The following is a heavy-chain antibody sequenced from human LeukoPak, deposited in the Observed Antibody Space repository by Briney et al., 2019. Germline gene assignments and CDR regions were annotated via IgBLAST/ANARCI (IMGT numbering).Heavy chain of an antibody. Sequence: SVKVSCKASGYTFTSYDINWVRQATGQGLEWMGWMNPNSGNTGYAQKFQGRVTMTRNTSISTAYMELSSLRSEDTAVHYCATGPYGDYVFDYWGQGTLVTVSS. V-gene: IGHV1-8*01. CDR2: MNPNSGNT. D-gene: IGHD4-17*01. J-gene: IGHJ4*02. CDR3: ATGPYGDYVFDY. CDR1: GYTFTSYD.